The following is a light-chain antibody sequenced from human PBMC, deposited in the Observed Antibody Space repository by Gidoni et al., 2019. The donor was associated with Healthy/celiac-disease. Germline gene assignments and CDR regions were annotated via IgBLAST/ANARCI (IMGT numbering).Light chain of an antibody. J-gene: IGKJ4*01. CDR2: AAS. CDR1: QSISSY. V-gene: IGKV1-39*01. Sequence: DIQITQSPSSLSASVGDRVTITCRASQSISSYLNWYQQKPGKTPKLLIDAASSLQSGVPSRFSGSGSGTDFTLTISSLQPEDFATYYCQQSYSTPRGLTFGGGTKVEIK. CDR3: QQSYSTPRGLT.